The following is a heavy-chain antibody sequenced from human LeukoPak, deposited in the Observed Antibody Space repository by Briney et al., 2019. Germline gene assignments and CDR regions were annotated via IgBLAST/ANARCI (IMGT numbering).Heavy chain of an antibody. V-gene: IGHV4-59*08. CDR2: IYYSGST. CDR1: GGSISSYY. J-gene: IGHJ5*02. D-gene: IGHD6-13*01. CDR3: ARYIAAAGTRWFDP. Sequence: SAPLSLTCTVSGGSISSYYWSWIRQPPGKGLEWIGNIYYSGSTNYNPSLKSRVTISVDTSKNQFSLRLSSVTAADTAVYYCARYIAAAGTRWFDPWGQGTLVTVSS.